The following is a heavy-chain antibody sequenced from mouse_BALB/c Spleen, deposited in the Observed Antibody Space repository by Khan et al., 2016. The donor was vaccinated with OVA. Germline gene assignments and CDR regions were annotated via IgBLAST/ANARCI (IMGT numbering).Heavy chain of an antibody. CDR3: ARIYRSDCDY. Sequence: EVQLQESGPELVKPGASVKISCKASGYSFTGYFMNWVMQSHGKSLEWIGRINPHIGETFYNQKFKGKATLTVDESSSTAHMELRSLASEDSAVYYCARIYRSDCDYWGQGTTVTVSS. V-gene: IGHV1-20*02. CDR2: INPHIGET. D-gene: IGHD1-1*01. CDR1: GYSFTGYF. J-gene: IGHJ2*01.